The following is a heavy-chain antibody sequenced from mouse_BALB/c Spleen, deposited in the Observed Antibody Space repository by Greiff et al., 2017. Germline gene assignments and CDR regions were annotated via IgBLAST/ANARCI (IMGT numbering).Heavy chain of an antibody. CDR2: IDPANGNT. J-gene: IGHJ4*01. CDR1: GFNIKDTY. V-gene: IGHV14-3*02. Sequence: EVQLVESGAELVKPGASVKLSCTASGFNIKDTYMHWVKQRPEQGLEWIGRIDPANGNTKYDPKFQGKATITADTSSNTAYLQLSSLTSEDTAVYYCARDSSYDYYAMDYWSQGTSVTVSS. D-gene: IGHD1-1*01. CDR3: ARDSSYDYYAMDY.